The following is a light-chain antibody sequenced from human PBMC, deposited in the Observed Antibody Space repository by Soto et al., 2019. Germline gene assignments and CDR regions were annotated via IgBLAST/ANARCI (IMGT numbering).Light chain of an antibody. CDR2: DVS. J-gene: IGKJ4*01. CDR3: QQYDTSLT. CDR1: QSVSSTY. Sequence: EIELTQSPATLSLSPGDRATLSCGASQSVSSTYLAWYQQKPDLAHRLLIDDVSNRFTGIPDRFSGSGSGTDFTLTISRLEPEDFAVYYCQQYDTSLTFGGGTKVEIK. V-gene: IGKV3D-20*01.